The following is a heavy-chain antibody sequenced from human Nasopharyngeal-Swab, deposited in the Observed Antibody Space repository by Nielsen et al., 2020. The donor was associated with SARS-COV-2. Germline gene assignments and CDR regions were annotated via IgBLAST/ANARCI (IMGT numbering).Heavy chain of an antibody. Sequence: GGSLRLSCSASGFTSSSYAMHWVRQAPGKGLEYVSAISSNGGSTYYADSVKGRFTISRDNSKNTLYLQMSSLRAEDTAVYYCAKAQDIVLMVYAILVFDYWGQGTLVTVSS. V-gene: IGHV3-64D*08. CDR3: AKAQDIVLMVYAILVFDY. J-gene: IGHJ4*02. D-gene: IGHD2-8*01. CDR2: ISSNGGST. CDR1: GFTSSSYA.